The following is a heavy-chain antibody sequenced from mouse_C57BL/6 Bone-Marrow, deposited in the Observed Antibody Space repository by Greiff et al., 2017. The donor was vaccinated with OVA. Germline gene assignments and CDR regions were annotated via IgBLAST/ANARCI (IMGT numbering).Heavy chain of an antibody. Sequence: QVQLQQSGAELVRPGASVKLSCKASGYTFTDYYINWVKQRPGQGLEWIARIYPGSGNTYYNEKFKGKATLTAEKSSSTAYMQLSSLTSEDSAVYFCARSYNYCGSSAAWFAYWGQGTLVTVSA. J-gene: IGHJ3*01. D-gene: IGHD1-1*01. V-gene: IGHV1-76*01. CDR2: IYPGSGNT. CDR1: GYTFTDYY. CDR3: ARSYNYCGSSAAWFAY.